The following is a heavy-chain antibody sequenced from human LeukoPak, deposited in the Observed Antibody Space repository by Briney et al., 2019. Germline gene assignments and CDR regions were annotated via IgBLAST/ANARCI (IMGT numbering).Heavy chain of an antibody. J-gene: IGHJ3*02. CDR2: IRGSGAST. Sequence: PGGSLRLSCAASGFTFLTYAMSWVRQAPGKGLQWVSVIRGSGASTYYADSVKGRFTISRDNSKNTLYLQMNSLRAEDTAVYYCAKAGRSGWYPGWPFDIWGQGTMVTVSS. D-gene: IGHD6-19*01. CDR3: AKAGRSGWYPGWPFDI. V-gene: IGHV3-23*01. CDR1: GFTFLTYA.